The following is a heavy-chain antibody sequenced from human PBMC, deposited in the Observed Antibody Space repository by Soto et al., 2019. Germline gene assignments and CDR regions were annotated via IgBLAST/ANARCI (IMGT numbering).Heavy chain of an antibody. D-gene: IGHD7-27*01. CDR2: IRSKVNSYAT. V-gene: IGHV3-73*01. CDR1: GFTFSGSA. CDR3: TKTGDLAAFDI. Sequence: GGSLRLSCAASGFTFSGSAMHWVRQASGKGLEWVGRIRSKVNSYATVYAASVKGRFTISRDDSKNTAYLQMNSLKTEDTAVYYCTKTGDLAAFDIWGQGTMVTVSS. J-gene: IGHJ3*02.